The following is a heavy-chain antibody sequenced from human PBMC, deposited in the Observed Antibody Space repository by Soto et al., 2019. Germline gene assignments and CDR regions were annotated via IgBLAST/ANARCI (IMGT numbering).Heavy chain of an antibody. V-gene: IGHV1-18*01. CDR3: ARGRDYGDFYFDY. CDR2: ISPYNGNT. J-gene: IGHJ4*02. D-gene: IGHD4-17*01. Sequence: QLHLVQSGTEVTKPGASVKVSCKASGYTFTNFVINWVQQAPGLGLEVVGWISPYNGNTQTVEKLQGRVTLTTDTSTSTAYMELRRLRSDDTAVYYCARGRDYGDFYFDYWGQGTLVTVSS. CDR1: GYTFTNFV.